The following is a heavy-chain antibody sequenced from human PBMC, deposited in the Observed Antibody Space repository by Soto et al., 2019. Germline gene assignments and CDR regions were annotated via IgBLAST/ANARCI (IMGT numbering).Heavy chain of an antibody. CDR1: GYTFTSYG. CDR2: ISAYNGNT. J-gene: IGHJ6*02. Sequence: ASVKVSCKASGYTFTSYGISWVRQAPGQGLEWMGWISAYNGNTNYAQKLQGRVTMTTDTSTSTAYMELRSLRSDDTAVYYCARDGIAVAGYYYYGMDVWGQGITVTVSS. D-gene: IGHD6-19*01. CDR3: ARDGIAVAGYYYYGMDV. V-gene: IGHV1-18*01.